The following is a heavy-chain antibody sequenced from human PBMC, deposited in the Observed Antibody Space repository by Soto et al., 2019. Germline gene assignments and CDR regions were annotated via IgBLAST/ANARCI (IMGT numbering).Heavy chain of an antibody. Sequence: ASVKVSCKASGYTFTGYYMHWVLQAPGQGLEWMGWINPNSGGTNYAQKFQGRVTMTRDTSISTAYMELSRLRSDDTAVYYCASSRAYGIAVAGLDYWGQGTLVTVSS. CDR3: ASSRAYGIAVAGLDY. D-gene: IGHD6-19*01. J-gene: IGHJ4*02. CDR2: INPNSGGT. V-gene: IGHV1-2*02. CDR1: GYTFTGYY.